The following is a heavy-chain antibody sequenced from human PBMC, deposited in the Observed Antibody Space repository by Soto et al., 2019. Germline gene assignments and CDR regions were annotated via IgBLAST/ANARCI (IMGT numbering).Heavy chain of an antibody. CDR2: INSDGSST. CDR3: ARPQYRPEDVFDV. CDR1: GFPFTNYW. J-gene: IGHJ3*01. D-gene: IGHD2-2*01. Sequence: LRLSCAASGFPFTNYWMQWVRQAPGKGLVWVSRINSDGSSTSPADSVKGRFTISRDNAKNTLYQQMSRLRAEGTAVYCCARPQYRPEDVFDVWGRGTVVTVSS. V-gene: IGHV3-74*01.